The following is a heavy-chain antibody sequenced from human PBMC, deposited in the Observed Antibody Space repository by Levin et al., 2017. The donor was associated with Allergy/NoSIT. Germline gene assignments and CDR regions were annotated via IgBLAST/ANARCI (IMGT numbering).Heavy chain of an antibody. CDR3: ARYSGSYNFDY. CDR2: IYYSGST. D-gene: IGHD1-26*01. J-gene: IGHJ4*02. CDR1: GGSISSSSYY. Sequence: PSETLSLTCTVSGGSISSSSYYWGWIRQPPGKGLEWIGSIYYSGSTYYNPSLKSRVTISVDTSKNQFSLKLSSVTAADTAVYYCARYSGSYNFDYWGQGTLVTVSS. V-gene: IGHV4-39*01.